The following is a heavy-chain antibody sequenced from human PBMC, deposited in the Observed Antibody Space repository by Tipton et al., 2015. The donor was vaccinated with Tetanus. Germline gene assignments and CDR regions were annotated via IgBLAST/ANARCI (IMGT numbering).Heavy chain of an antibody. CDR3: AKVRDAIRGLPFYY. CDR1: GFTFSSYA. J-gene: IGHJ4*02. CDR2: VSDSGGST. V-gene: IGHV3-23*01. D-gene: IGHD5-12*01. Sequence: SLRLSCAASGFTFSSYAMSWVRQDPGKGLEWVSGVSDSGGSTYYADSVKSRVTISRDNTKNTLYLQMNSLRAEDTAVYYCAKVRDAIRGLPFYYWGLGTLFTVAS.